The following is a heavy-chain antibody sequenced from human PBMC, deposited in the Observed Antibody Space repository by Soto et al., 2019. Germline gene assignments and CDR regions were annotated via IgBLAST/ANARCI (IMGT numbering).Heavy chain of an antibody. V-gene: IGHV3-48*02. D-gene: IGHD6-19*01. Sequence: EVQLVESGGGMVQPGGSLRVSCAASGFTLSSYSMHWVRQAPGKGLERVSYISGSGGTIYHAGSVKARVTISRDNAKNSLSVQLNSLRDEDTAVYFCARETGLRSSGWSYYFDFWGPGTRVTVSS. J-gene: IGHJ4*02. CDR1: GFTLSSYS. CDR2: ISGSGGTI. CDR3: ARETGLRSSGWSYYFDF.